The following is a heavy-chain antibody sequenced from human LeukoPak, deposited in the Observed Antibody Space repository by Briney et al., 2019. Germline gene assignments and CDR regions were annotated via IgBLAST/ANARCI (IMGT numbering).Heavy chain of an antibody. J-gene: IGHJ2*01. Sequence: SETLSLTGTVSGGSISSSSYYWGWIRQPPGKGLEWIGSIYYTRSTYYNPSLKSRVTISVDTSKNQFSLKLTSVTAADTAVYYCARGVTMIVVVIHDWYFDLWGRGTLVTVSS. CDR1: GGSISSSSYY. V-gene: IGHV4-39*01. CDR3: ARGVTMIVVVIHDWYFDL. CDR2: IYYTRST. D-gene: IGHD3-22*01.